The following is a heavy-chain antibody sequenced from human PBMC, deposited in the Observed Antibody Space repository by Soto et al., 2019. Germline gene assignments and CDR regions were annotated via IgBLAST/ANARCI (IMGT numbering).Heavy chain of an antibody. CDR3: ARGGYYDSSGSRNYYYYGMNV. J-gene: IGHJ6*02. Sequence: ASVKVSCKASGYAFTNFGISWVRQAPGQGLEWMGWISAYNGNTNYAQKFQGRVTMTTGTSANTAYMELRSLRADDTAMYYCARGGYYDSSGSRNYYYYGMNVWGQGTTVTVSS. V-gene: IGHV1-18*01. CDR1: GYAFTNFG. D-gene: IGHD3-22*01. CDR2: ISAYNGNT.